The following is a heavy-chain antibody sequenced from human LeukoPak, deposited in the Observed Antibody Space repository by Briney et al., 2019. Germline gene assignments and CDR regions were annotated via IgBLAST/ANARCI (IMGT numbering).Heavy chain of an antibody. V-gene: IGHV3-64*01. J-gene: IGHJ6*03. Sequence: GGSLRLSCAASGFTFSSYAMHWVRQAPGKGLEYVSAISSNGGSTYYANSVKGRFTISRDNSKNTLYLQMGSLRAEDMAVYYCVRVGVAARPYYYYYMDVWGKGTTVTVSS. CDR1: GFTFSSYA. D-gene: IGHD6-6*01. CDR3: VRVGVAARPYYYYYMDV. CDR2: ISSNGGST.